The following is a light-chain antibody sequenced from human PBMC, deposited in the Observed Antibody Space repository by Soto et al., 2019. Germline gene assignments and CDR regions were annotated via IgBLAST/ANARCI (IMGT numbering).Light chain of an antibody. CDR1: SSDVGGYNY. CDR3: SSYTSGSTRVV. J-gene: IGLJ2*01. V-gene: IGLV2-14*03. Sequence: QSALTQPASVSGSPGQSITISCTGTSSDVGGYNYVSWYQQHPGKAPKVMIYDVTKRPSGISNRFSGFKSGNTAALTISGLQVEDEADYYCSSYTSGSTRVVFGGGTKVTVL. CDR2: DVT.